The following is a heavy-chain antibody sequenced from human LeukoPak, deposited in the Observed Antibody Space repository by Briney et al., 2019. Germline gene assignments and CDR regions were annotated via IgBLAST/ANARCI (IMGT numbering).Heavy chain of an antibody. D-gene: IGHD2-2*01. CDR3: ATNDCSSTSWPDDY. CDR2: INHSGST. Sequence: PETLSLTCAVYGGSFCGYYWSWIRQPPGKGQEWIGEINHSGSTNYNPPLKSRVTISVYTSKNQISLKLSSVTAADTAVYYCATNDCSSTSWPDDYWGQGTLVTVSS. V-gene: IGHV4-34*01. CDR1: GGSFCGYY. J-gene: IGHJ4*02.